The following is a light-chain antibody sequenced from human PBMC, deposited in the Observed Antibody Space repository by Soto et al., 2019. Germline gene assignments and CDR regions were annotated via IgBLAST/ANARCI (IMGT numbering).Light chain of an antibody. CDR1: SSDVGGYNY. CDR2: DVS. J-gene: IGLJ2*01. Sequence: QSALTQPRSVSGSPGQSVTISCTGTSSDVGGYNYVSWYQQHPGKAPKLMIYDVSKWPSGVPDRFSGSKSGNTASLTISGLQAEDEADYYCCSYADTSVVFGGGTQLTVL. CDR3: CSYADTSVV. V-gene: IGLV2-11*01.